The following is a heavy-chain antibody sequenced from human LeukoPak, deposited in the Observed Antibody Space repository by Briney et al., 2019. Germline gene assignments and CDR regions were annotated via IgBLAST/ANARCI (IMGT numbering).Heavy chain of an antibody. CDR2: ISSSGSTI. V-gene: IGHV3-48*03. Sequence: GGSLRLSSAASGFTFSSYEMNWVRQAPGKGLEWVSYISSSGSTIYYADSVKGRFTISRDNAKNSLYLQMNSLRAEDTAIYYCARDLRVISFDNWGQGTLVSVSS. CDR3: ARDLRVISFDN. CDR1: GFTFSSYE. J-gene: IGHJ4*02. D-gene: IGHD2-21*01.